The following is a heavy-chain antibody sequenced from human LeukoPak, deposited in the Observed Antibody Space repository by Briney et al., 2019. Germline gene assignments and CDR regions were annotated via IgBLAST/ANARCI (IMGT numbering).Heavy chain of an antibody. CDR1: GYTFTSYY. CDR2: INPSGGST. D-gene: IGHD4-11*01. Sequence: ASVKVSCKASGYTFTSYYMHWVRRAPGQGLEWMGIINPSGGSTSYAQKFQGRVTMTRDTSTSTVYMELSSLRSEDTAVYYCARDMTTYWFDPWGQGTLVTVSS. V-gene: IGHV1-46*03. CDR3: ARDMTTYWFDP. J-gene: IGHJ5*02.